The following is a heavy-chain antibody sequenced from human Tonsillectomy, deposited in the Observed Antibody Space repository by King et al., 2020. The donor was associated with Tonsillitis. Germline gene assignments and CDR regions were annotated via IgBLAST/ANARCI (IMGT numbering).Heavy chain of an antibody. D-gene: IGHD5-12*01. J-gene: IGHJ4*02. V-gene: IGHV5-10-1*03. CDR2: IDPSDSYT. Sequence: GQLVQSGAAVKKPGESLRISCQGSGYSFSDYLITWVRQVPGKGLEWMGRIDPSDSYTNCSPSLQGHVTISADNSISTSYLQWSSLKASDTAIYYCATRTGFSGYDSFFEYWGQGTLVTVSS. CDR1: GYSFSDYL. CDR3: ATRTGFSGYDSFFEY.